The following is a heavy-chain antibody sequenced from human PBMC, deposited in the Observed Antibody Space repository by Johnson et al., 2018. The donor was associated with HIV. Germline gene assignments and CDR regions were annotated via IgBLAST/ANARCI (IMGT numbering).Heavy chain of an antibody. D-gene: IGHD3-3*01. V-gene: IGHV3-30*02. CDR2: IWSDGTNK. CDR3: VKDIQVGVSDAFDI. Sequence: QVQLVESGGGLVQPGGSLRLSCAASGFTFSSYWMHWVRQAPGKGLEWVATIWSDGTNKYYADSVKGRFTISRDNSKNSLYLQMSSLRTEDTALYYCVKDIQVGVSDAFDIWGQGTTVTVSS. CDR1: GFTFSSYW. J-gene: IGHJ3*02.